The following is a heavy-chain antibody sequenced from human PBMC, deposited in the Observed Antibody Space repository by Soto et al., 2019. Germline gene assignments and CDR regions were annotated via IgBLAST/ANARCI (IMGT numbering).Heavy chain of an antibody. CDR3: AKGRVDGDWTVDAFDI. Sequence: GGSLRLSCAASGFTFSTYAMSWVRQAPGKGLELVSSISSTGRSTYYADSVKGRFTIPRDNFKNTLYLQMNSLRAEDTALYYCAKGRVDGDWTVDAFDIWGQGTTVTVSS. J-gene: IGHJ3*02. D-gene: IGHD2-21*01. CDR2: ISSTGRST. CDR1: GFTFSTYA. V-gene: IGHV3-23*01.